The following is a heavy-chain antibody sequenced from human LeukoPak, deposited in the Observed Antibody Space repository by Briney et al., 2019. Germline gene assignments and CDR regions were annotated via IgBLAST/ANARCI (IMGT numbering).Heavy chain of an antibody. J-gene: IGHJ6*02. CDR2: INPNSGGT. CDR3: ARDLKGSGYYYGMDV. CDR1: GYTFTGYY. V-gene: IGHV1-2*04. Sequence: ASVKVSCKASGYTFTGYYMHWVRQAPGQGLEWMGWINPNSGGTNYAQKFQGWVTMTRDTSISTAYMELSRLRSDDTAVYYCARDLKGSGYYYGMDVWGQGTTVTVSS. D-gene: IGHD3-10*01.